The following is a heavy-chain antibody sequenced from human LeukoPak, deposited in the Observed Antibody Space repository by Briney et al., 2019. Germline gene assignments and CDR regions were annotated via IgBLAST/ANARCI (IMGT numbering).Heavy chain of an antibody. J-gene: IGHJ4*02. CDR3: ARGGPIIVVVVAATFDY. CDR1: GGSISSYY. Sequence: SETLSLTCTVSGGSISSYYWSWIRQPPGKGLEWIGEINHSGSTNYNPSLKSRVTISVDTSKNQFSLKLSSVTAADTAVYYCARGGPIIVVVVAATFDYWGQGTLVTVSS. V-gene: IGHV4-34*01. D-gene: IGHD2-15*01. CDR2: INHSGST.